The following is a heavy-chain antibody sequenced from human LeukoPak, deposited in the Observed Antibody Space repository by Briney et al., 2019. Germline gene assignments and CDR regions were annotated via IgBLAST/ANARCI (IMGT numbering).Heavy chain of an antibody. CDR2: IYTSGST. CDR3: ARASGRYSGYDSIEYYYYYMDV. Sequence: PSETLSLTCTVSGGSISSGSYYWSWIRQPAGKGLEWIGRIYTSGSTNYNPSLKSRVTIPLDTSKNQFSLKLSSVTAADTAVYYCARASGRYSGYDSIEYYYYYMDVWGKGTTVTISS. V-gene: IGHV4-61*02. CDR1: GGSISSGSYY. D-gene: IGHD5-12*01. J-gene: IGHJ6*03.